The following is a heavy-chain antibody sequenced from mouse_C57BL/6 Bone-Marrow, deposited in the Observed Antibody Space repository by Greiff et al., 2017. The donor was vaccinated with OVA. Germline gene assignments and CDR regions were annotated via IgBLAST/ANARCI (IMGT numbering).Heavy chain of an antibody. V-gene: IGHV5-2*01. CDR2: INSDGGST. D-gene: IGHD1-3*01. CDR3: ARQSGDYYAMDY. Sequence: EVKLMESGGGLVQPGESLKLSCESNEYEFPSHDMSWVRKTPEKRLELVAAINSDGGSTYYPDTMERRFIISRDNTKKTLYLQMSSLRSEDTALYYCARQSGDYYAMDYWGQGTSVTVSS. J-gene: IGHJ4*01. CDR1: EYEFPSHD.